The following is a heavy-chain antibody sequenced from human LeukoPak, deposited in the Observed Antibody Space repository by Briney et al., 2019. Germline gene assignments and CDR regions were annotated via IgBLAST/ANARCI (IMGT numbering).Heavy chain of an antibody. CDR3: AREEQQLVRDFDY. J-gene: IGHJ4*02. CDR2: IYYSGST. CDR1: GGSISSGSYY. D-gene: IGHD6-13*01. V-gene: IGHV4-61*01. Sequence: PSETLSLTCTVSGGSISSGSYYWSWIRQPPGKGLEWIGYIYYSGSTNYNPSLKSRVTISVDTSKNQFSLKLSSVTAADTAVYYCAREEQQLVRDFDYWGQGTLVTVSS.